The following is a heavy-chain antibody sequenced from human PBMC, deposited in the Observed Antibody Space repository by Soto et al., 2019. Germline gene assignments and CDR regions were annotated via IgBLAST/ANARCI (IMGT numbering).Heavy chain of an antibody. Sequence: QVQLVQSGAEVKKPGASVKVSCKASGYTFTSYAMHWVRQAPGQRLEWMGWINAGNGNTKYSHKFQGRVTITRDTSASTAYMELSSLRSEDTAVYYCARAMVRGALFDYWGQGTLVTVSS. D-gene: IGHD3-10*01. V-gene: IGHV1-3*01. CDR3: ARAMVRGALFDY. CDR1: GYTFTSYA. J-gene: IGHJ4*02. CDR2: INAGNGNT.